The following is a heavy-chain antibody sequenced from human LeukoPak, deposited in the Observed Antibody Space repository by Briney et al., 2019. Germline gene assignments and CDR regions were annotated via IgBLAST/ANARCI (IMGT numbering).Heavy chain of an antibody. CDR1: GFNFSSYS. V-gene: IGHV3-21*04. Sequence: GGSLRLSCAGSGFNFSSYSMSWVRQAPWKGLEFVSSISSSSSFIYYADSVKGRFTISRDNAKKSLSLQMNSLRAEDTAVYYSAKDLFRGRSYPIARNYYYYMDVWGKGTTVTVSS. CDR2: ISSSSSFI. D-gene: IGHD2-21*01. J-gene: IGHJ6*03. CDR3: AKDLFRGRSYPIARNYYYYMDV.